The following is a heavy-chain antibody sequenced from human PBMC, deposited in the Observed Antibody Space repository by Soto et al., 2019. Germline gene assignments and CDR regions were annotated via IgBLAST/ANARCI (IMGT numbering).Heavy chain of an antibody. CDR2: ISSEGSNK. CDR1: GFTFSVYG. Sequence: QVQLEESGGGVVQPGRSLRLSCAASGFTFSVYGMHWVRQAPGKGLEWVAVISSEGSNKYYADSVKGRFTISRDNTKNTLSLLMNRLRADDTAVYSCAKTITPFGVSSYSGGSRGRVALLAYWGQGTLVSVSS. V-gene: IGHV3-30*18. CDR3: AKTITPFGVSSYSGGSRGRVALLAY. J-gene: IGHJ4*02. D-gene: IGHD3-3*01.